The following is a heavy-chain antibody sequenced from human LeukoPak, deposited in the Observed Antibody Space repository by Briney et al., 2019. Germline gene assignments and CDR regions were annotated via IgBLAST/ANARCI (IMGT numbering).Heavy chain of an antibody. CDR3: ARVYSTAWFDY. Sequence: GSLRLSCAASGFTFSDYYMIWIRQAPGKGLEWVSYIGSSSSYTNYADSVKGRFTISRDNAENSLFLQMNSLRPEDTAVYYCARVYSTAWFDYWGQGTLVTVSS. J-gene: IGHJ4*02. CDR1: GFTFSDYY. CDR2: IGSSSSYT. V-gene: IGHV3-11*05. D-gene: IGHD6-13*01.